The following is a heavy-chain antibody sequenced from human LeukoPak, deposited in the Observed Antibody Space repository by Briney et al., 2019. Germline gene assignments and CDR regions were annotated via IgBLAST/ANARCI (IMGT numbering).Heavy chain of an antibody. D-gene: IGHD1-26*01. CDR1: GGSFSDYY. CDR3: ARKVGASTYPDWFDP. CDR2: INHSGST. J-gene: IGHJ5*02. V-gene: IGHV4-34*01. Sequence: SETLSLTCAVYGGSFSDYYWSWIRQPPGRGLEWIGEINHSGSTNYNPSLKSRLTISVDTSKKQFSLKLSSVTAADTAVYYCARKVGASTYPDWFDPWGQGTLVTVSS.